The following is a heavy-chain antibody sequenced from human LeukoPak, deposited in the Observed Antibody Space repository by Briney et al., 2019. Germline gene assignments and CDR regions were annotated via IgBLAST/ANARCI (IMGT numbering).Heavy chain of an antibody. Sequence: SQTLPLTCAVSGGSISSGGYSWSWIRQPPGKGLEWIAYIYHTGSTFYNPSLKSRVTISVDKSKNQFSLKLNSVTAADTAVYYCARGRGTTVTYYFDYWGQGTLVTVSS. J-gene: IGHJ4*02. CDR3: ARGRGTTVTYYFDY. CDR1: GGSISSGGYS. CDR2: IYHTGST. D-gene: IGHD4-17*01. V-gene: IGHV4-30-2*01.